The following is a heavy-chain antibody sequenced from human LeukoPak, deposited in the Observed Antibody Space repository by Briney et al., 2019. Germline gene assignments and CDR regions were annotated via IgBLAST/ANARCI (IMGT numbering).Heavy chain of an antibody. CDR1: GYTFTGYY. D-gene: IGHD6-13*01. CDR2: INPNSGGT. CDR3: ARAAGIAAAGTKDY. Sequence: ASVKVSCKASGYTFTGYYMHWVRQAPGQGLEWMGWINPNSGGTNYAQKFQGRVTMTRDTSISTAYMELSRLRSDDTAVYYCARAAGIAAAGTKDYWGQGTLVTVSS. J-gene: IGHJ4*02. V-gene: IGHV1-2*02.